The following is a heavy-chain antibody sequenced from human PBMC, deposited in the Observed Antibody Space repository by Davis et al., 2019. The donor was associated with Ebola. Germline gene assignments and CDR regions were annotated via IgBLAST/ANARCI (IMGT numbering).Heavy chain of an antibody. CDR1: GFTFSYYW. CDR2: ITDHGGST. J-gene: IGHJ6*02. V-gene: IGHV3-74*01. CDR3: ARDFWERICLTYCSSGADV. Sequence: GESLKISCAASGFTFSYYWMHWVRLRPGKGLEWVSHITDHGGSTQYAEPVKGRFTISRDNAKNSLYLQMNSLRAEDTAVYYCARDFWERICLTYCSSGADVWGQGTTVTVSS. D-gene: IGHD2-2*01.